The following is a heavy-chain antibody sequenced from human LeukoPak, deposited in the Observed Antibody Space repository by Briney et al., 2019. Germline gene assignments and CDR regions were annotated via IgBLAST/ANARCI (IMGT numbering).Heavy chain of an antibody. Sequence: SVKVSCKASGGTFSSYAISWVRQAPGQGLEWMGGIIPIFGTANYAQKFQGRVTITRDTSASTAYMELSSLRSEDTAVYYCARRKLLWFGDLSGPLDYWGQGTLVTVSS. CDR2: IIPIFGTA. V-gene: IGHV1-69*05. D-gene: IGHD3-10*01. J-gene: IGHJ4*02. CDR3: ARRKLLWFGDLSGPLDY. CDR1: GGTFSSYA.